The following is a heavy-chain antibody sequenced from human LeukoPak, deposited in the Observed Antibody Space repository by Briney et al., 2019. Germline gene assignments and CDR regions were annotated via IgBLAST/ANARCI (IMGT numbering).Heavy chain of an antibody. CDR2: ISYDGSNK. CDR1: RFTFSNYA. CDR3: AKVAKYYYGSETYYFFEH. V-gene: IGHV3-30*18. Sequence: GRSLRLSCAASRFTFSNYAMHWVRQAPGKGLEWVAVISYDGSNKYYANSVKGRFTISRDNAKDSLYLHMNSLRVEDTAVYYCAKVAKYYYGSETYYFFEHWGQGTPVTASS. J-gene: IGHJ4*02. D-gene: IGHD3-10*01.